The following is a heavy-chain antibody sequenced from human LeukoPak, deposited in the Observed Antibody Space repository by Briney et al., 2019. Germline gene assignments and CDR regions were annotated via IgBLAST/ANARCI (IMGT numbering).Heavy chain of an antibody. V-gene: IGHV4-59*01. CDR2: IYYSGST. Sequence: SXTLSLTCTVCGGSISSYYWSWIRQPPGKGLEWIGYIYYSGSTNYNPSLKSRVTISVDTSKNQFSLKLSSVTAADTAVYYCARDRYDYVWGSYVPTYYFDYWGQGTLVTVSS. D-gene: IGHD3-16*01. CDR1: GGSISSYY. CDR3: ARDRYDYVWGSYVPTYYFDY. J-gene: IGHJ4*02.